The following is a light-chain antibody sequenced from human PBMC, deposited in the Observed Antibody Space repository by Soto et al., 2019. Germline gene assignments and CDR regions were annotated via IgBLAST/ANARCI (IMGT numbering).Light chain of an antibody. Sequence: DIQLTQSPGSLSLSLGERATLSCRASQSVDSAFFAWYQQKPGQPPRLLMYGASRRATGIPERFSGSGSGTDFTLTISRLEPEDFAVYYCQQYASSLTFGQGTKVEI. V-gene: IGKV3-20*01. CDR2: GAS. CDR1: QSVDSAF. CDR3: QQYASSLT. J-gene: IGKJ1*01.